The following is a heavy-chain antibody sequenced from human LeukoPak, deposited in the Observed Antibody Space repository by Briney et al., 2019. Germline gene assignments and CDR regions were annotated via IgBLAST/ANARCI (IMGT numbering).Heavy chain of an antibody. Sequence: ASVKVSCKASGYTFTTYPINWVRQAPGQGLEWMGWIDTNTGSPTYAQGLTGRFVFSLDTSVSTAFLQINSLKAEDAALYFCVRCIDTTGYFNYWGQGTLVTVSS. D-gene: IGHD3-22*01. J-gene: IGHJ4*02. V-gene: IGHV7-4-1*02. CDR2: IDTNTGSP. CDR1: GYTFTTYP. CDR3: VRCIDTTGYFNY.